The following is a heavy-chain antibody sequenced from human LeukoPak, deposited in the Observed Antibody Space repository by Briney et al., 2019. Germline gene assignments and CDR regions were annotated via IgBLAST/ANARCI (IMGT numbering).Heavy chain of an antibody. V-gene: IGHV4-34*01. CDR1: GGSFSGYY. Sequence: SETLSLTCAVYGGSFSGYYWSWIRQPPGKGLEWIAEINHSGSTNYNPSLKSRVTISVDTSKNQFSLKLSSVTAADTAVYYCARGSTIAVAGIDYWGQGTLVTVSS. D-gene: IGHD6-19*01. CDR3: ARGSTIAVAGIDY. J-gene: IGHJ4*02. CDR2: INHSGST.